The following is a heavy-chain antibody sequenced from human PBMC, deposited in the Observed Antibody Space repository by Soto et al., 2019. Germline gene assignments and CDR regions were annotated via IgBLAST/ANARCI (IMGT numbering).Heavy chain of an antibody. CDR3: APSLIPNWGSRGAFDY. CDR2: IYWDDDK. J-gene: IGHJ4*02. Sequence: QITLKESGPTLVKPTQTLTLTCTFSGFSLSTSGVGVGWIRQPPGKALEWLALIYWDDDKRYSPSLKSRLTITKDTPKNQVVLTLTNMDPVDTAPYYCAPSLIPNWGSRGAFDYWGQGTLVTVSS. D-gene: IGHD7-27*01. V-gene: IGHV2-5*02. CDR1: GFSLSTSGVG.